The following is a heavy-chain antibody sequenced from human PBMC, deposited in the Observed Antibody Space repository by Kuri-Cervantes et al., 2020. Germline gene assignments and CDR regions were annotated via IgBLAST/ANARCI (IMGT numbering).Heavy chain of an antibody. J-gene: IGHJ5*02. V-gene: IGHV4-39*07. CDR3: ARVGYSNYWFDP. Sequence: ESLKISCTVSGGSISSSSYYWGWIRQPPGKGLEWIGSIYYSGSTYYNPSLKSLVTISVDTSKNQFSLKLSSVTAADTAVYYCARVGYSNYWFDPWGQGTLVTVSS. CDR1: GGSISSSSYY. D-gene: IGHD4-11*01. CDR2: IYYSGST.